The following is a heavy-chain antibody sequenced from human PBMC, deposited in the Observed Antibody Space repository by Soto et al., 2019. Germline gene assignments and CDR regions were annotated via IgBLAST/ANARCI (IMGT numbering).Heavy chain of an antibody. J-gene: IGHJ6*03. CDR3: ARQPVTVTTPTYYYYYMDV. CDR1: GDSVSSNSAA. V-gene: IGHV6-1*01. D-gene: IGHD4-17*01. Sequence: SQTLSLTCAISGDSVSSNSAAWNWIRQSPSRGLEWLGRTYYRSKWYYDYAVSVNSRITINPDTSKNQFSLQLNSVTPEDTAVYYCARQPVTVTTPTYYYYYMDVWGKGTTVTVSS. CDR2: TYYRSKWYY.